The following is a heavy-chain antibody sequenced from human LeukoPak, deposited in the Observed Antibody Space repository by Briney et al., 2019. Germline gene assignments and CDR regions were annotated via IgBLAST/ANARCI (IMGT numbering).Heavy chain of an antibody. J-gene: IGHJ4*02. V-gene: IGHV3-66*02. D-gene: IGHD3-22*01. CDR2: IYSGGST. Sequence: PGGSLRLSRAASGFTVSSNYMSWVRQAPGKGLEWVSVIYSGGSTYYADSVKGRFTISRDNSKNTLYLQMNSLRAEDTAVYYCARDKLSPQYDSSWGQGTLVTVSS. CDR1: GFTVSSNY. CDR3: ARDKLSPQYDSS.